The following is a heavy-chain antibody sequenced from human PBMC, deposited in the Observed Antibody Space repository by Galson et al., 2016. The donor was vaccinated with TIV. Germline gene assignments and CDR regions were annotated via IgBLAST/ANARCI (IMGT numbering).Heavy chain of an antibody. J-gene: IGHJ4*02. CDR3: VRGRGFLLSND. CDR1: GFSLDTSW. CDR2: IKEDGSET. Sequence: SLRLSCAASGFSLDTSWMNWVRQAPGKGLEWVAIIKEDGSETHYMNAVKGRFTISRDNAKNSLSLQMNSLRVEDTAVYFCVRGRGFLLSNDWGQGTLVTVSS. D-gene: IGHD3-22*01. V-gene: IGHV3-7*01.